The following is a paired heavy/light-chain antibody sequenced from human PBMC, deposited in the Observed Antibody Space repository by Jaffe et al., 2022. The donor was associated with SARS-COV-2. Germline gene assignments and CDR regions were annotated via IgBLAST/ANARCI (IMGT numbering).Light chain of an antibody. CDR2: RND. CDR1: SSNIGSNS. J-gene: IGLJ3*02. CDR3: ASWDDSLRGWV. V-gene: IGLV1-47*01. Sequence: QSVLTQPPSASGTPGQRVTISCSGSSSNIGSNSVYWYQQLPGTAPKLLIYRNDQRPSGVPDRFSGSKSGTSASLAISGLRSEDEADYHCASWDDSLRGWVFGGGTKLTVL.
Heavy chain of an antibody. Sequence: EVQLVESGGALVQPGGSLRLSCAASGFTFTKFALTWVRQAPGKGLEWISTITGSGGATYYAQAIKGRFTISRDNSRNTLYLQLNSLRAEDTAIYYCSKGQMNSPYYFTDYWGQGTPVTVSS. D-gene: IGHD3-3*01. J-gene: IGHJ4*02. CDR2: ITGSGGAT. CDR3: SKGQMNSPYYFTDY. V-gene: IGHV3-23*04. CDR1: GFTFTKFA.